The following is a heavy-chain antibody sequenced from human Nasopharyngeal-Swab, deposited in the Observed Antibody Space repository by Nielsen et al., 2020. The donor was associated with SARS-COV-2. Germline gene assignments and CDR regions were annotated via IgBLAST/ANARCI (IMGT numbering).Heavy chain of an antibody. CDR3: VRPEGVATSFKYYFQYGMDV. D-gene: IGHD5-12*01. J-gene: IGHJ6*02. CDR2: IYPRDSDT. Sequence: GESLKLSCKGSGYSFTSYWIAWVRQMPGKGLECMGIIYPRDSDTRYSPSFQGQVTISADKSISTAYLQWSSLKASDTAMYYCVRPEGVATSFKYYFQYGMDVWGQGTMVTVPS. V-gene: IGHV5-51*01. CDR1: GYSFTSYW.